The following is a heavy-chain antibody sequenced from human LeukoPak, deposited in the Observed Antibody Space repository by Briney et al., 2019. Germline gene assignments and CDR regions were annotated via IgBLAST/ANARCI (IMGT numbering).Heavy chain of an antibody. CDR2: IIPIFGTA. CDR3: ARDKRFPFTGFDP. CDR1: GGTFSSYA. J-gene: IGHJ5*02. V-gene: IGHV1-69*13. Sequence: SVKVPCKASGGTFSSYAISWVRQAPGQGLEWMGGIIPIFGTANYAQKFQGRVTITADGSTSTAYMELSSLRSEDTAVYYCARDKRFPFTGFDPWGQGTLVTVSS.